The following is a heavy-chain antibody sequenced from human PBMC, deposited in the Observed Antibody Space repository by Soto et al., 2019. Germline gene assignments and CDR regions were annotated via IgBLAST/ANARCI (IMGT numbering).Heavy chain of an antibody. CDR1: GYTFTGHY. J-gene: IGHJ6*02. V-gene: IGHV1-2*02. CDR2: LKPDNGGT. CDR3: ARDLCPLGSGSPCPTFGMDV. D-gene: IGHD3-10*01. Sequence: QVQLVQSGAEVKPPGASVKVSCKASGYTFTGHYMHWVRQVSGRRLEFLGWLKPDNGGTYYAPKFQGRVTFTRDTSNTIAYMEMSGLHSDDTAGYFCARDLCPLGSGSPCPTFGMDVWGQGTTVAVTS.